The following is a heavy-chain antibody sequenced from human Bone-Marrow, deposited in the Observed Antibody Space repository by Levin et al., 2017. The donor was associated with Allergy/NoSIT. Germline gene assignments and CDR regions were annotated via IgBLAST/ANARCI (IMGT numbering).Heavy chain of an antibody. D-gene: IGHD6-13*01. Sequence: SGPTLVKPTQTLTLTCTFSGFSLSTSGMRVSWIRQPPGKALEWLARIDWDDDKFYSTSLKTRLTISKDTSKNQVVLTMTNMDPVDTATYYCARIGAARDAFDIWGQGTMVTVSS. CDR1: GFSLSTSGMR. CDR3: ARIGAARDAFDI. V-gene: IGHV2-70*04. J-gene: IGHJ3*02. CDR2: IDWDDDK.